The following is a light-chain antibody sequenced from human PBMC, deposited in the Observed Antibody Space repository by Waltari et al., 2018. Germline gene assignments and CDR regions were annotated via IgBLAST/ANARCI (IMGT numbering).Light chain of an antibody. CDR2: DDS. V-gene: IGLV3-21*02. Sequence: SYVLTRPPSVSVAPGQTARMTCGANNIGSKSVHWYQKKPGQAPVPVVYDDSDRPSGIPERFSGSNSGNTATLTITRVEAGDEADYYCQLWDKSSDPPYVFGPGTKVTVL. CDR3: QLWDKSSDPPYV. J-gene: IGLJ1*01. CDR1: NIGSKS.